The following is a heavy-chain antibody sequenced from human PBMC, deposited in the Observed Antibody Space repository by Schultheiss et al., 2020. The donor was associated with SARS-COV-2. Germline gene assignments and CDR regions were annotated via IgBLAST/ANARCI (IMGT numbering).Heavy chain of an antibody. CDR2: ISSSGSTI. Sequence: GGSLRLSCAASGFTVSSNYMSWVRQAPGKGLEWVSYISSSGSTIYYADSVKGRFTISRDNAKNSLYLQMNSLRAEDTAVYYCARERGEGSSGYKDYYHYYMDVWGKGTTVTVSS. J-gene: IGHJ6*03. V-gene: IGHV3-11*04. CDR1: GFTVSSNY. CDR3: ARERGEGSSGYKDYYHYYMDV. D-gene: IGHD3-22*01.